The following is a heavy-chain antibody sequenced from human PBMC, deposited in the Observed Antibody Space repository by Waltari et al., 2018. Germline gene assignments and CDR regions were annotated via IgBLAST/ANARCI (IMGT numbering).Heavy chain of an antibody. V-gene: IGHV4-39*07. Sequence: QLQLQESGPGLVKPSETLSLTCSVSGGSITNLEYYWAWSRQPPGKGPEGIGRIYYRGSTYYTPSLKSRVTLSVDTSKNQFALMLNSVTAADTAVYFCAREGLNRSYYLFDQWGQGTLVTVSS. CDR3: AREGLNRSYYLFDQ. J-gene: IGHJ4*02. CDR2: IYYRGST. CDR1: GGSITNLEYY. D-gene: IGHD3-10*01.